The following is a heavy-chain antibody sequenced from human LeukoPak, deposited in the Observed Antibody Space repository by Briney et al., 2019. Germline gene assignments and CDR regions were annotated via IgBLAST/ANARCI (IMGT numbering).Heavy chain of an antibody. CDR1: GYTFTGYY. Sequence: GASVKVSCKASGYTFTGYYMHWVRQAPGQGLEWMGWINPNSGGTNYAQKFQGRVTMTRDTSISTAYMELSRLRSDDTAVYYCAIGPLTGDHLLDYWGQGTLVTVSS. CDR2: INPNSGGT. D-gene: IGHD7-27*01. J-gene: IGHJ4*02. CDR3: AIGPLTGDHLLDY. V-gene: IGHV1-2*02.